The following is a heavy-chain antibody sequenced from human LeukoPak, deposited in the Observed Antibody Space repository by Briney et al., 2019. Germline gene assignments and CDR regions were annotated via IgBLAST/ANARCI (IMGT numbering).Heavy chain of an antibody. CDR3: ARDVAYCGGDCYSDNWFDP. Sequence: GASVTVSCKSSGYTXTVYYMHWVRQAPGQGLEWMGWRNLNSGGTNYAQKFQGRVTMTRDTSISIAYMELSRLRSDDTAVYYCARDVAYCGGDCYSDNWFDPWGQGTLVTVSS. V-gene: IGHV1-2*02. CDR2: RNLNSGGT. D-gene: IGHD2-21*02. CDR1: GYTXTVYY. J-gene: IGHJ5*02.